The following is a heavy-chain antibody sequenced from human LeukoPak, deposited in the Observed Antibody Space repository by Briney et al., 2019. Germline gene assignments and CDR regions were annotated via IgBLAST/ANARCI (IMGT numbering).Heavy chain of an antibody. CDR3: ARDNSVGDIAWWFDP. CDR2: INPSGSST. J-gene: IGHJ5*02. V-gene: IGHV1-46*01. D-gene: IGHD3-16*02. Sequence: VASVKVSCTASGYTFTSHYMHWVRQAPGQGLEWMVLINPSGSSTLYAQKFQGRVTMTRDMSTTTDYMELSSLRSEDTAVYYCARDNSVGDIAWWFDPWGQGTLVTVSS. CDR1: GYTFTSHY.